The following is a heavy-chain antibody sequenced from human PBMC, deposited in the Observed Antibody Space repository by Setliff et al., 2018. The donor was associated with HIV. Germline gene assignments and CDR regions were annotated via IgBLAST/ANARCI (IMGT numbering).Heavy chain of an antibody. CDR1: GYTFTGYF. CDR3: ARVWGCEGGSCSYYYYMDV. Sequence: GASVKVSCKASGYTFTGYFMHWVRQAPGQGLEWMGWINPNTGGTSYAQKFQGRVTMTRDTSISTAYMELNWLRSDDTAVYYCARVWGCEGGSCSYYYYMDVWGKGTTVTVPS. CDR2: INPNTGGT. J-gene: IGHJ6*03. D-gene: IGHD2-15*01. V-gene: IGHV1-2*02.